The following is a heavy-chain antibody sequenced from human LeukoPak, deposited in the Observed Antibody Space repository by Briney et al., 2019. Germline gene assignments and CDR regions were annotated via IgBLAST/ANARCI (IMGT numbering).Heavy chain of an antibody. CDR3: ARVPYYYDSSGSGAFDI. V-gene: IGHV1-18*01. D-gene: IGHD3-22*01. Sequence: ASVKVSCKASGYTFTSYGISWVRQAPGQGLEWMGWISAYNGNTNYAQKLQGRVTMTTDTSTSTAYMELRSLRSDDTAVYYCARVPYYYDSSGSGAFDIWGQGTMVTVSS. CDR1: GYTFTSYG. J-gene: IGHJ3*02. CDR2: ISAYNGNT.